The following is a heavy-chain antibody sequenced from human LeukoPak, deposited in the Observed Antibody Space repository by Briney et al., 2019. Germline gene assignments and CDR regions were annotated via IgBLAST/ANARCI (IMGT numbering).Heavy chain of an antibody. CDR3: ARGRPHGNDY. J-gene: IGHJ4*02. Sequence: GGSLRLSCAASGFTFSIYVMSWVRQAPGKGLVWVSRIASDGSSTTYADSVKGRFSISRDNAKNTLYLQMNSLRVEDTAVYYCARGRPHGNDYWGQGTLVTVSS. D-gene: IGHD4-23*01. V-gene: IGHV3-74*01. CDR2: IASDGSST. CDR1: GFTFSIYV.